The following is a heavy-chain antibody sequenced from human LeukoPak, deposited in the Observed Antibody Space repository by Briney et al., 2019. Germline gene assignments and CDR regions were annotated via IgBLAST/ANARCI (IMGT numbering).Heavy chain of an antibody. J-gene: IGHJ5*02. V-gene: IGHV1-18*01. CDR1: GYAFTSYG. Sequence: ASVKVSCKASGYAFTSYGISWVRQAPGQGLEWMGWISAYNGNTNYAQKLQGRVTMATDTSTSTAYMELRSLRSDDTAVYYCARVRCTVRGVIMSSWYWPWGQGTLVTVSS. D-gene: IGHD3-10*01. CDR3: ARVRCTVRGVIMSSWYWP. CDR2: ISAYNGNT.